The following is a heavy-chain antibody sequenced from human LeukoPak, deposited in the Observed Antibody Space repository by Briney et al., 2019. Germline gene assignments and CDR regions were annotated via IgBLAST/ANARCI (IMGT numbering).Heavy chain of an antibody. V-gene: IGHV3-7*01. CDR3: ARDEPVGATTG. Sequence: GGSLRLSCAASGFTFSSYWISWVRQAPGKGLEWVANIKQDGSEKYYVDSVKGRFAISRDNVKNSLYLQMNSLRAEDTAVYYCARDEPVGATTGWGQGTLVTDSS. CDR1: GFTFSSYW. J-gene: IGHJ4*02. D-gene: IGHD1-26*01. CDR2: IKQDGSEK.